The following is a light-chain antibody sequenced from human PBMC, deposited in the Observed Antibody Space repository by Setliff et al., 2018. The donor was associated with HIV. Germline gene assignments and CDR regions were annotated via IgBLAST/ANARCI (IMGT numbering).Light chain of an antibody. V-gene: IGLV2-11*01. CDR1: SSDVGGYNY. J-gene: IGLJ2*01. Sequence: SALTQPRSVSGSPGQSVTISCTGTSSDVGGYNYVSWYQQHPGKAPKLMIYDVSKRPSGVPDRFSGSKSGNTASLTISGLQAEDEADYYCCSYAGSYLVFGGGT. CDR3: CSYAGSYLV. CDR2: DVS.